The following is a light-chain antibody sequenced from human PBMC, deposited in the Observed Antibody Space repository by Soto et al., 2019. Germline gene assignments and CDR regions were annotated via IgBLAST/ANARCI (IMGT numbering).Light chain of an antibody. V-gene: IGLV1-44*01. Sequence: QSGLTQPPSASATPGQTITISCTGTRSNIGNNIVTWYQQLPGAAPKVVVYRTKQRPSGVPDRFSGSKSGTSASLAITGLQPEDEADYYCSSFTSSITYVFGTGTKVTVL. CDR1: RSNIGNNI. J-gene: IGLJ1*01. CDR2: RTK. CDR3: SSFTSSITYV.